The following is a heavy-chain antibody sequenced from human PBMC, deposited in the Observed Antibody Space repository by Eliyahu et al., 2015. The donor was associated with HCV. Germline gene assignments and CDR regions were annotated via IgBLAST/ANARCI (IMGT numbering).Heavy chain of an antibody. J-gene: IGHJ3*02. Sequence: QVQLQESGPGLVKPSETLSLTXTVSGGSISSYYWGWIRQXPGQGLEWIGYXYYXGSXXYNPSLKSRVTISVDTSKNQFSLKLSSVTAADTAVYYCARESTLYDSSGYVAFDIWGQGTMVTVSS. CDR1: GGSISSYY. V-gene: IGHV4-59*01. D-gene: IGHD3-22*01. CDR3: ARESTLYDSSGYVAFDI. CDR2: XYYXGSX.